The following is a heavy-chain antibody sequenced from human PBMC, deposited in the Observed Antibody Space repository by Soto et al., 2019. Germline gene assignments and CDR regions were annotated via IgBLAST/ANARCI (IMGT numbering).Heavy chain of an antibody. CDR2: INPSGGST. CDR3: ARDYLDYYDSSGYNHPDY. J-gene: IGHJ4*02. D-gene: IGHD3-22*01. CDR1: GYTFTSYY. V-gene: IGHV1-46*01. Sequence: GASVKVSCKASGYTFTSYYMHWVRQAPGQGLEWMGIINPSGGSTSYAQKFQGRVTMTRDTSTSTVYMELSSLRSEDTAVYYCARDYLDYYDSSGYNHPDYWGQGTLVTVSS.